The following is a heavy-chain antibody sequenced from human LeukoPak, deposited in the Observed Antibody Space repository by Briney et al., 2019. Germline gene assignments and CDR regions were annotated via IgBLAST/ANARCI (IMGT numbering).Heavy chain of an antibody. CDR2: ISSGGSAI. J-gene: IGHJ3*02. CDR1: GFTFSSYE. D-gene: IGHD2-2*01. CDR3: ARGEGYQLLDAFDI. V-gene: IGHV3-48*03. Sequence: GGSLRLSCAASGFTFSSYEMNWVRQAPGKGLEWVSHISSGGSAIYYADSVKGRFTISRDNAKKSLYLQMNSLRAEDTAVYYCARGEGYQLLDAFDIWGQGTMVTVSS.